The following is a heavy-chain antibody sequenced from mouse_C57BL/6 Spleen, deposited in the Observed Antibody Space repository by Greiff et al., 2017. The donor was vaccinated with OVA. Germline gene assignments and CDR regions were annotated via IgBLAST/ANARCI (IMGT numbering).Heavy chain of an antibody. CDR2: ISSGGSYT. D-gene: IGHD3-2*02. Sequence: DVQLVESGGDLVKPGGSLKLSCAASGFTFSSYGMSWVRQTPDKRLEWVATISSGGSYTYYPDSVKGRFTISRDNAKNTLYLQMSSLKSEDTAMYYCARRGAGSSGDFDYWGQGTTLTVSS. CDR3: ARRGAGSSGDFDY. J-gene: IGHJ2*01. V-gene: IGHV5-6*01. CDR1: GFTFSSYG.